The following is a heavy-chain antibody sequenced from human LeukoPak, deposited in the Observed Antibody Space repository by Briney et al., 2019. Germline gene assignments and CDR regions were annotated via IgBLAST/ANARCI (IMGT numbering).Heavy chain of an antibody. D-gene: IGHD3-22*01. CDR1: GFTFDDYA. V-gene: IGHV3-43*02. CDR3: ARAHGLIVVIIGVDYFDY. J-gene: IGHJ4*02. Sequence: PGGSLRRSCAASGFTFDDYAMHWVRQAPGKGLDWVSLISGDGGSTYYADSVKGRFTISRDNSKDSLYLQMNSLRAEDTAVYSCARAHGLIVVIIGVDYFDYWGQGTLSPSPQ. CDR2: ISGDGGST.